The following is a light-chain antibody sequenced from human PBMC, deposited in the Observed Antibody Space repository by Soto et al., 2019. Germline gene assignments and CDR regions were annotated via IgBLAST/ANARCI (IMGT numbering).Light chain of an antibody. CDR2: KVS. Sequence: DIQMTQSPSTLSASVGDRVTIICRASQSVNNWLAWYQQKPGKVPNLLISKVSTLEGGVPARFSGSGSGTEFTLTISSLQPDDTGPYYCQQYSFYPRTFGQGTKVEIK. V-gene: IGKV1-5*03. CDR3: QQYSFYPRT. CDR1: QSVNNW. J-gene: IGKJ1*01.